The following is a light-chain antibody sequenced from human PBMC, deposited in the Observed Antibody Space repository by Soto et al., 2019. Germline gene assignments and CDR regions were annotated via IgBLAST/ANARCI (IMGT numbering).Light chain of an antibody. CDR3: SSYTSISTVV. CDR2: NVS. V-gene: IGLV2-14*01. J-gene: IGLJ3*02. CDR1: SSDVGGYNF. Sequence: QSVLTQPASVSGSPGQSITISCTGISSDVGGYNFVSWYQQHPGKAPKVMIYNVSNRPSGVSNRFSGSKSGNTASLTISGLQAEDEADYYCSSYTSISTVVFGGRTKVTVL.